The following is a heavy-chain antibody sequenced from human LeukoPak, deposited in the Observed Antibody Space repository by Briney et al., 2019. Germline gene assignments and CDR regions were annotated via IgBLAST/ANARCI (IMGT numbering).Heavy chain of an antibody. V-gene: IGHV4-61*02. Sequence: SETLSLTCTVSGGSISSGSYYWSWIRQPAGTGLEWIGRIYSSGSTNYNPSLKSRVTISLDTPKNQFSLKLSSVTAADTAVYYCARPLAAAGTVGSGWFDPWGQGTLVTVSS. CDR1: GGSISSGSYY. D-gene: IGHD6-13*01. CDR3: ARPLAAAGTVGSGWFDP. CDR2: IYSSGST. J-gene: IGHJ5*02.